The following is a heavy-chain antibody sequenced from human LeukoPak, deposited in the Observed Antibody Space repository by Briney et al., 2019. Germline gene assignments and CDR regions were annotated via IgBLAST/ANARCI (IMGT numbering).Heavy chain of an antibody. Sequence: SETLSLTCTVSGGSIRSYYWSWIRQPAGKGLEWIGRIYTSRSTNYNPSLKSRVTMSVDTSKNQFSLKLSSVTAADTAMYYCARDPGYYGSGTRGAFDIWGQGTMVTVSS. D-gene: IGHD3-10*01. CDR3: ARDPGYYGSGTRGAFDI. V-gene: IGHV4-4*07. CDR1: GGSIRSYY. J-gene: IGHJ3*02. CDR2: IYTSRST.